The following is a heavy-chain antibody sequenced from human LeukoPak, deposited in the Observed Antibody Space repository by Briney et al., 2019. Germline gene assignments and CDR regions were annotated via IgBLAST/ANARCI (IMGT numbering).Heavy chain of an antibody. D-gene: IGHD3-10*01. CDR1: GFTFSSYS. CDR2: ISSSSSYI. CDR3: ARDRGPRFDP. J-gene: IGHJ5*02. Sequence: GGSLRLSCAASGFTFSSYSMNWVRQAPGKGLEWVSSISSSSSYIYYADSVKCRFTISRDNAKNSLYLQMNSLRAEDTAVYYCARDRGPRFDPWGQGTLVTVSS. V-gene: IGHV3-21*01.